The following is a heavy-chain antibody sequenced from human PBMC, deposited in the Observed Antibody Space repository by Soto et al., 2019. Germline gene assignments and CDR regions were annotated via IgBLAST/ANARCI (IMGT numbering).Heavy chain of an antibody. CDR1: GGSISSGGYY. CDR2: IYYSGRT. V-gene: IGHV4-31*03. D-gene: IGHD5-12*01. Sequence: QVQLQESGPGLVKPSQTLSLTCTVSGGSISSGGYYWSWIRQHPGKGLEWIGYIYYSGRTYYNPSLKSRVTISVDTSKNQFSLKLSSVTAADTAVYYCARAIGDIVATIDYWGQGTLVTVSS. J-gene: IGHJ4*02. CDR3: ARAIGDIVATIDY.